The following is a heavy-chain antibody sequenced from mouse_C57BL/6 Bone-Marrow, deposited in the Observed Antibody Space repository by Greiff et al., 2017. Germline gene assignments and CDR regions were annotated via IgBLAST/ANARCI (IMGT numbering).Heavy chain of an antibody. CDR1: GFNIKDYY. CDR2: LDPEDGET. J-gene: IGHJ2*01. CDR3: TRSLIYYGTNY. Sequence: EVQLQQSGAELVKPGASVKLSCTASGFNIKDYYIHWVKQRTEQGLEWIGRLDPEDGETKYAPKFQDKATLTADTSSNTAYLQLSSLTAEDTAVYYCTRSLIYYGTNYWGQGTTLTVSS. V-gene: IGHV14-2*01. D-gene: IGHD1-1*01.